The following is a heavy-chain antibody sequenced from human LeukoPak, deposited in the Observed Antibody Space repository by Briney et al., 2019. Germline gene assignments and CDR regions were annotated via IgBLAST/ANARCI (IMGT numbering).Heavy chain of an antibody. J-gene: IGHJ4*02. D-gene: IGHD4-17*01. Sequence: SETLSLTCTVSGGSIDITTYFWGWIRQPPGKGLEWIGSISYTGSPYYNPSLKSRVTISVDTSKNQFSLKLSSVTAADTAVYYCASSLDDYVNNVWIYWGQGTLVTVSS. CDR3: ASSLDDYVNNVWIY. V-gene: IGHV4-39*07. CDR1: GGSIDITTYF. CDR2: ISYTGSP.